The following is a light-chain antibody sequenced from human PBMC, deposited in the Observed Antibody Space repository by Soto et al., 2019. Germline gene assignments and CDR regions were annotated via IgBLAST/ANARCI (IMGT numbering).Light chain of an antibody. J-gene: IGKJ5*01. Sequence: DIQMTQSPSSLSASFLYIVSITCRASQNINTYLTWYQQKPGKAPRLLIYAASNLQDGVPSRFSGSGSGTDFTLTISSLQPEDFATYFCKQSYSTPYFGQGTRLEIK. V-gene: IGKV1-39*01. CDR2: AAS. CDR1: QNINTY. CDR3: KQSYSTPY.